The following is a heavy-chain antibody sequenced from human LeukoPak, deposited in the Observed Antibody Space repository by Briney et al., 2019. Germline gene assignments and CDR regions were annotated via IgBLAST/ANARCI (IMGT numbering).Heavy chain of an antibody. CDR2: IWYDGSNK. J-gene: IGHJ4*02. V-gene: IGHV3-33*08. CDR3: ARDPGVRWLVGFDY. CDR1: GFTFSSYA. D-gene: IGHD6-19*01. Sequence: PGGSLRLSCAASGFTFSSYAMSWVRQAPGKGLEWVAVIWYDGSNKYYADSVKGRFTISRDNSENTLYLQMDSLRAEDTAVYYCARDPGVRWLVGFDYWGQGTLVTVSS.